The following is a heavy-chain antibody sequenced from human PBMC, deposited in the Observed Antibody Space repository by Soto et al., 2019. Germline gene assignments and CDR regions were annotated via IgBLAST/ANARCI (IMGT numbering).Heavy chain of an antibody. CDR3: ARASGSYGVFDY. Sequence: QVQLQESGPGLVKPSETLSLTCTVSGGSISSYYWSWIRQPPGKGLEWIGYFYYGGSTNYNPSLKSRVTFPKDKSKNHFSLNLSSVTAADTAVYYCARASGSYGVFDYWGQGILVTVSS. J-gene: IGHJ4*02. CDR1: GGSISSYY. D-gene: IGHD1-26*01. CDR2: FYYGGST. V-gene: IGHV4-59*01.